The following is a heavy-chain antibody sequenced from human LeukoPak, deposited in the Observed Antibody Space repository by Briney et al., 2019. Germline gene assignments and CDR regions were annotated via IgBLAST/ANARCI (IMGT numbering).Heavy chain of an antibody. CDR3: ARGGGGAKALYFGY. J-gene: IGHJ4*02. D-gene: IGHD3-16*02. V-gene: IGHV4-34*01. CDR2: IDNQSNT. Sequence: SETLSLTCAVSGESFSCNFWTWIGQSPGKGLEGIGEIDNQSNTNYNPSLNSRVSMSVDTTRKGFSLRLPSESAADSGFYYCARGGGGAKALYFGYWGQGSLVTVSS. CDR1: GESFSCNF.